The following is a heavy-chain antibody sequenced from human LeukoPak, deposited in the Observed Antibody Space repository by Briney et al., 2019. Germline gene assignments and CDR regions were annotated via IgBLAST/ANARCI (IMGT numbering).Heavy chain of an antibody. CDR2: IRYDGSNK. J-gene: IGHJ4*02. V-gene: IGHV3-30*02. Sequence: GGSLRLSCAASGFTFSSYGMHWVRQAPGKGLEWVAFIRYDGSNKYYADSVKGRFTISRDNSKNTLYLQMNSLRAEDTAVYYCALGDYYDSSDPLDYWGQGTLVTVSS. CDR1: GFTFSSYG. CDR3: ALGDYYDSSDPLDY. D-gene: IGHD3-22*01.